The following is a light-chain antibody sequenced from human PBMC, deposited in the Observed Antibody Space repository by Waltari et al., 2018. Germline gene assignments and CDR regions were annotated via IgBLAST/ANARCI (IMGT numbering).Light chain of an antibody. V-gene: IGKV1-9*01. CDR2: GAS. CDR1: QGLTSC. Sequence: DIQLTQSPSFLSASVGDRVTLTCRASQGLTSCFAWYQQKPGNAPKLLIYGASTLQSGVPSRFSGSGSGTEVTLTISSLQPEDSATYYCQQLNSYPITFGQGTRVESK. J-gene: IGKJ5*01. CDR3: QQLNSYPIT.